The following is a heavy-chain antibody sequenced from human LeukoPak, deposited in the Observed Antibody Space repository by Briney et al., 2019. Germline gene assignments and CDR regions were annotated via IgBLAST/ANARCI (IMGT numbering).Heavy chain of an antibody. J-gene: IGHJ4*02. Sequence: SETLSLTCTVSGGSISSYYWSWIRQPPGKGLEWIGYIYYSGSTNYNPSLKSRVTISVDTSKNQFSLKLSSVTAADTAVYYCAREPSRGFEFDCWGQGTLVTVSS. V-gene: IGHV4-59*01. CDR2: IYYSGST. CDR1: GGSISSYY. CDR3: AREPSRGFEFDC. D-gene: IGHD2-15*01.